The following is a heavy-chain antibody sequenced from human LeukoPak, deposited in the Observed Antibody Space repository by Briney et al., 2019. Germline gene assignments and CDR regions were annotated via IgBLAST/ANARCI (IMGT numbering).Heavy chain of an antibody. V-gene: IGHV3-23*01. Sequence: GGSLRLSCAASGFTFSSYDMSWVRQAPGKGLEWVSASGGDGGSTYADSVKGRFTISRDNSKNTLYLQMNSLRAEDTATYYCARALNYWYFDLWGRGNLVTVSS. CDR2: SGGDGGST. J-gene: IGHJ2*01. CDR3: ARALNYWYFDL. CDR1: GFTFSSYD.